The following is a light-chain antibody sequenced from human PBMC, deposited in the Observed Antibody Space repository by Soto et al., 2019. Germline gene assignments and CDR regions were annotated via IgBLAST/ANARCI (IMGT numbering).Light chain of an antibody. CDR2: KAS. J-gene: IGKJ2*01. Sequence: DIQMTQSPSTLSASVGDRVTITCRASQSISTWLAWYQQKPGKAPKLLIYKASSLESGVPSRFSGSGSGTEFTLTISSLQPDVFATYYCQQYNSYLYTFGQGNKLEIK. CDR1: QSISTW. CDR3: QQYNSYLYT. V-gene: IGKV1-5*03.